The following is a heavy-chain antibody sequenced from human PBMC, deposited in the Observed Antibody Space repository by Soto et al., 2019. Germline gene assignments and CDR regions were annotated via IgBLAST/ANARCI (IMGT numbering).Heavy chain of an antibody. CDR3: ARDPASVGYHFDL. Sequence: QVQLVESGGGVVQPGRSLKLSCAASGFSFSTYGFHWVRQAPGKGPEWVAVIWFDGSKKYYADSVEGRFTISRDSSKNTLFLQMNTLRDEDTAVYYCARDPASVGYHFDLWGQGTLVTVSS. J-gene: IGHJ4*02. D-gene: IGHD6-13*01. CDR1: GFSFSTYG. CDR2: IWFDGSKK. V-gene: IGHV3-33*01.